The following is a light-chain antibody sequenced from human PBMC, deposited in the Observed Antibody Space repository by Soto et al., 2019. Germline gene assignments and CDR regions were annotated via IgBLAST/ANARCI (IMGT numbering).Light chain of an antibody. V-gene: IGLV1-40*01. CDR3: QSYDDSLSVHYV. J-gene: IGLJ1*01. CDR2: GNT. CDR1: SSNIGSTYD. Sequence: QPVLTQPPSVSGAPGQRVTISCTGSSSNIGSTYDVQWYQQLPGTAPKLLIHGNTNRPSRVPDRFSGSKSGTSASLAITGLQADDEADYYCQSYDDSLSVHYVFGTGTKVTVL.